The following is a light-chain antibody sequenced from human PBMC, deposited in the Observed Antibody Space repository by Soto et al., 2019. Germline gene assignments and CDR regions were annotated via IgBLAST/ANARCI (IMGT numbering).Light chain of an antibody. CDR3: FLSYNSARV. Sequence: QAVVTQEPSLTVSPGGTVILTCGSSTGAVTSGHYPYWFQQKPGQAPRTLIYDINNKHSWTPARFSGSLLGGKAALTLSGAQPEDEADDYCFLSYNSARVFGGGTKVTVL. V-gene: IGLV7-46*01. J-gene: IGLJ2*01. CDR2: DIN. CDR1: TGAVTSGHY.